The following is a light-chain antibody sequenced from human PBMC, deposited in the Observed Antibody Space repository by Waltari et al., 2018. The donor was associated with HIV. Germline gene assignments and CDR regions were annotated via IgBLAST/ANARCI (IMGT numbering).Light chain of an antibody. CDR3: CSSAGKYTFV. J-gene: IGLJ1*01. V-gene: IGLV2-11*01. CDR2: DLI. CDR1: TNDVGAYNY. Sequence: QSALTQSRSVSWSPGQSISIPCTGTTNDVGAYNYVSWYQQHPGRAPKLLIVDLIRRPSGVPDRVSGSKSGTTSSLTISGLQAEDEAYYYCCSSAGKYTFVFGTGTKVTVL.